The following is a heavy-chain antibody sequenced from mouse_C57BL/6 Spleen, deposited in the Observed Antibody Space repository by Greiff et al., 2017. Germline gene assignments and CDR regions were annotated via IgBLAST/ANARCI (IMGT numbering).Heavy chain of an antibody. V-gene: IGHV1-43*01. CDR2: INPSTGGT. Sequence: VQLKESGPELVKPGASVKISCKASGYSFTGYYMHWVKQSSEKSLEWIGEINPSTGGTSYNQKFKGKATLTVDKSSSTAYMQIKSLTSEDSAVYYCASTGTSSFDYWGQGTTLTVSS. J-gene: IGHJ2*01. CDR3: ASTGTSSFDY. CDR1: GYSFTGYY. D-gene: IGHD4-1*02.